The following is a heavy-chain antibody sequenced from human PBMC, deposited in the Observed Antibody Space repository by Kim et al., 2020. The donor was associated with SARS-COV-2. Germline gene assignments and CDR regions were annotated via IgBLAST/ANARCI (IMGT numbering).Heavy chain of an antibody. D-gene: IGHD6-19*01. J-gene: IGHJ5*02. CDR1: GGSISSSSYY. CDR2: IYYSGST. V-gene: IGHV4-39*01. Sequence: SETLSLTCTVSGGSISSSSYYWGWIRQPPGKGLEWIGSIYYSGSTYYNPSLKSRVTISVDTSKNHFSLRLSSVTAADTAVYYCARQYSSGFNWFDPWGQGTLVTVSS. CDR3: ARQYSSGFNWFDP.